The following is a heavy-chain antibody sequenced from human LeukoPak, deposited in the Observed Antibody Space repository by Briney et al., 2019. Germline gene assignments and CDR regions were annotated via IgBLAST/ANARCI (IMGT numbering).Heavy chain of an antibody. Sequence: PGGSLRLSCAASGFTVNNNYMSWVRQAPGKGLEWVSVIYIGGGTYYAASVKGRFTISRDDSRNTVYLQMNSLRVEDSAVYYCARDPGAFPYFFDYWGQGTLVTVSS. CDR2: IYIGGGT. CDR1: GFTVNNNY. D-gene: IGHD4/OR15-4a*01. V-gene: IGHV3-53*01. CDR3: ARDPGAFPYFFDY. J-gene: IGHJ4*02.